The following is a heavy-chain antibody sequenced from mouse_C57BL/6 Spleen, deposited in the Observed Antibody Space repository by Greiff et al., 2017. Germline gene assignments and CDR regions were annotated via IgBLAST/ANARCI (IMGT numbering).Heavy chain of an antibody. CDR1: GFTFSDYG. Sequence: EVQRVESGGGLVKPGGSLKLSCAASGFTFSDYGMHWVRQAPEKGLEWVAYISSGSSTIYYADTVKGRFTISRDNAKNTLFLQMTSLRSEDTAMYYCARRRDYGGHWYFDVWGTGTTVTVSS. CDR2: ISSGSSTI. V-gene: IGHV5-17*01. J-gene: IGHJ1*03. D-gene: IGHD2-4*01. CDR3: ARRRDYGGHWYFDV.